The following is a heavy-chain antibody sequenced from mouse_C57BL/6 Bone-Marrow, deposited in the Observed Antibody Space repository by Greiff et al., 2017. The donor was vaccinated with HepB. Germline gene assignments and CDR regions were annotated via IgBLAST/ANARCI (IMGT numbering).Heavy chain of an antibody. J-gene: IGHJ1*03. D-gene: IGHD2-1*01. CDR2: ISNGGGST. Sequence: EVKLVESGGGLVQPGGSLKLSCAASGFTFSDYYMYWVRQTPEKRLEWVAYISNGGGSTYYPDTVKGRFTISRDNAKHTLYLQMSRLKSEDTAMYYCARRYGNSWYFDVWGTGTTVTVSS. V-gene: IGHV5-12*01. CDR1: GFTFSDYY. CDR3: ARRYGNSWYFDV.